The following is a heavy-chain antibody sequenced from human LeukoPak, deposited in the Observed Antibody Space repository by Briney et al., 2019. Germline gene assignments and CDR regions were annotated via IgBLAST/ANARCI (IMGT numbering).Heavy chain of an antibody. J-gene: IGHJ6*03. CDR1: GFTFSSYG. CDR3: AKDSQLELRNYYYYYYMDV. CDR2: IRYDGSNK. V-gene: IGHV3-30*02. Sequence: GGSLRLSCAASGFTFSSYGMQWVRQAPGKGLEWVAFIRYDGSNKYYADSVKGRFTISRDNSKNTLYLQMNSLRAEDTAVYYCAKDSQLELRNYYYYYYMDVWGKGTTVTVSS. D-gene: IGHD1-1*01.